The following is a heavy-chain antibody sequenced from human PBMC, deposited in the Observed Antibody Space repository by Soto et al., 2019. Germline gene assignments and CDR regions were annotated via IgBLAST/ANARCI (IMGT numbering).Heavy chain of an antibody. CDR3: ASYDFWSGYYFDY. D-gene: IGHD3-3*01. CDR2: IYYSGST. V-gene: IGHV4-39*01. J-gene: IGHJ4*02. CDR1: GGSISSSSYY. Sequence: SETLSLTCTVSGGSISSSSYYWGWIRQPPGKGLGWIGSIYYSGSTYYNPSLKSRVTISVDTSKNQFSLELSSVTAADTAVYYCASYDFWSGYYFDYWGQGTLVTVSS.